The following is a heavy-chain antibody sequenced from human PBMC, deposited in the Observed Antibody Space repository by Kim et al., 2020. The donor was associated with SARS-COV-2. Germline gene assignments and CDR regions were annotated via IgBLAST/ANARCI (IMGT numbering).Heavy chain of an antibody. J-gene: IGHJ4*02. CDR3: AREMGNWNEFDY. CDR2: IYYSGST. D-gene: IGHD1-1*01. CDR1: GGSVSSGSYY. V-gene: IGHV4-61*01. Sequence: SETLSLTCTVSGGSVSSGSYYWSWIRQPPGKGLEWIGYIYYSGSTNYNPSLKSRVTISVDTSKNQFSLKLSSVTAADTAVYYCAREMGNWNEFDYWGQGTLVTVSS.